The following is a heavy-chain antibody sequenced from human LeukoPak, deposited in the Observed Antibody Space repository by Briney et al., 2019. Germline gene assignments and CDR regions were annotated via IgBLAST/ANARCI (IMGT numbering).Heavy chain of an antibody. CDR2: MNPNSGNT. V-gene: IGHV1-8*01. CDR1: GYTFTSYD. J-gene: IGHJ4*02. D-gene: IGHD3-10*01. CDR3: ARVYYYGSGSYYNY. Sequence: ASVKVSCKASGYTFTSYDINWVRQATGQGLEWMGWMNPNSGNTGYAQRFQGRVTMTRNTSISTAYMELSSLRSEDTAVYYCARVYYYGSGSYYNYWGQGTLVTVSS.